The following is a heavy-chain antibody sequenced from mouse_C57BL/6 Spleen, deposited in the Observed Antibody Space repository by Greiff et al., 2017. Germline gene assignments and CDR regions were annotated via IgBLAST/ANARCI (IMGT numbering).Heavy chain of an antibody. D-gene: IGHD4-1*02. V-gene: IGHV14-4*01. J-gene: IGHJ2*01. CDR1: GFNIKDDY. Sequence: EVQLQQSGAELVRPGASVKLSCTASGFNIKDDYMHWVKQRPEQGLEWIGWIDPENGDTEYASKFQGKATITADTSSNTAYLQLSSLTSEDTAVYYCTCQLGQGYWGQGTTLTVSS. CDR2: IDPENGDT. CDR3: TCQLGQGY.